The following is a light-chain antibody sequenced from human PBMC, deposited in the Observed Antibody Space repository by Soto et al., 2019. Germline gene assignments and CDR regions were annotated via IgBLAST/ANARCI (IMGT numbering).Light chain of an antibody. CDR1: SSDVGGYNF. Sequence: QSVLTQPASVSGSPGQSITISCTGTSSDVGGYNFVSWYQQHPGKVPKLMIYDVSNRPSGVSNRFSGSKSGNTASLTISGLQAEDEAHYYCSSYTSRTTFVVFGGGTKVTVL. CDR3: SSYTSRTTFVV. CDR2: DVS. V-gene: IGLV2-14*01. J-gene: IGLJ2*01.